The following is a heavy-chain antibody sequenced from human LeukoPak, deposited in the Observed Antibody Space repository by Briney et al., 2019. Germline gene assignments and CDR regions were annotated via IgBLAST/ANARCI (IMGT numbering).Heavy chain of an antibody. J-gene: IGHJ4*02. CDR3: ATDISLWFGESNFNY. Sequence: GGSLRLSCAASGFTFSRYWMSWVRQAPGKGLEWVANIKQDGSETYYVDSVEGRFTISRDNAKNSLYLQVNSLRAEDTAVYYCATDISLWFGESNFNYWGQGTLVTVSS. D-gene: IGHD3-10*01. CDR1: GFTFSRYW. CDR2: IKQDGSET. V-gene: IGHV3-7*01.